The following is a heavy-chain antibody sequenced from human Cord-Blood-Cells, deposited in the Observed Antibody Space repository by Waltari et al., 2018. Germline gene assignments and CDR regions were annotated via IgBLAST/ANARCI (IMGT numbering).Heavy chain of an antibody. CDR3: ASLPRSSSWPTYYYYYYMDV. CDR2: IYYRGST. D-gene: IGHD6-13*01. V-gene: IGHV4-61*01. CDR1: GGSVSSGSYY. Sequence: QVQLQESGPGLVKPSETLSLTCTVSGGSVSSGSYYWSWIRQPPGKGLEWIGYIYYRGSTNHNPSLKSRVTISVDTSKNQFSLKLSSVTAADTAVYYCASLPRSSSWPTYYYYYYMDVWGKGTTVTVSS. J-gene: IGHJ6*03.